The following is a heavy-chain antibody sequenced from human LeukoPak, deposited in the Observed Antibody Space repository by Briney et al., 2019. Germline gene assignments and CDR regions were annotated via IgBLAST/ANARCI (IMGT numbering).Heavy chain of an antibody. D-gene: IGHD3-22*01. V-gene: IGHV3-30-3*01. CDR1: GFTFSMYA. J-gene: IGHJ4*02. CDR2: ISYDGSNK. CDR3: ARDGPPYDSSGYYSYYFDY. Sequence: GGSLRLSCAASGFTFSMYAMHWVRQAPGKGLEWVAVISYDGSNKYYADSVQGRSTISRDNSKNTLYLQMNSLRAEDTAVYYCARDGPPYDSSGYYSYYFDYWGQGTLVTVSS.